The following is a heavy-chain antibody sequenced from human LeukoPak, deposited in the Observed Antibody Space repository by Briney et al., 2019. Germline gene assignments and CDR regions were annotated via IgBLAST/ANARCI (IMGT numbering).Heavy chain of an antibody. CDR3: ARGGSGYDSGLSRVR. J-gene: IGHJ4*02. CDR1: GFTFSNAW. CDR2: IKSKTDGGTT. V-gene: IGHV3-15*01. Sequence: GGSLRLSCAASGFTFSNAWMSWVRQAPGKGLEWVGRIKSKTDGGTTDYAAPVKGRFTISRDDSKNTLYLQMNSLRAEDTAVYYCARGGSGYDSGLSRVRWGQGTLVTVSS. D-gene: IGHD5-12*01.